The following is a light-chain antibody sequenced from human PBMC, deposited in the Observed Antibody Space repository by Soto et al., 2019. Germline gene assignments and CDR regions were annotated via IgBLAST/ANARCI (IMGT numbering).Light chain of an antibody. CDR3: QNYNGAPWT. V-gene: IGKV1-27*01. J-gene: IGKJ1*01. Sequence: DIQMTQSPSSLSASVGDRVTITCRASQGISTYLVWYQQKPGTVPKLLIFAASTLQSGVPSRFSVSGSGTDFTLTISSLEPEDVATYYCQNYNGAPWTFGQGTQVEIK. CDR2: AAS. CDR1: QGISTY.